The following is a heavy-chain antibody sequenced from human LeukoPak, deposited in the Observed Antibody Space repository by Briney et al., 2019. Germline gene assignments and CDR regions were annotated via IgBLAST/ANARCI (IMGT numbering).Heavy chain of an antibody. CDR2: IYSDGST. D-gene: IGHD3-10*02. CDR1: ELTVSSNC. CDR3: AELGITMIGGV. Sequence: GGSLRLSCAASELTVSSNCMTWVRQAPGKGLEWVSFIYSDGSTYYADSVRGRFTISRDNAKNSLYLQMNGLRAEDTAVYYCAELGITMIGGVWGKGTTVTISS. J-gene: IGHJ6*04. V-gene: IGHV3-66*01.